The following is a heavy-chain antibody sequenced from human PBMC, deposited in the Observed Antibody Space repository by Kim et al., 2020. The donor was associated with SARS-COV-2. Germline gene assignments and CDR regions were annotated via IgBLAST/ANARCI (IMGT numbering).Heavy chain of an antibody. D-gene: IGHD7-27*01. CDR1: GFTFSSYS. CDR2: ISRDSAYI. J-gene: IGHJ4*02. V-gene: IGHV3-21*06. CDR3: TSELGGGPHDY. Sequence: GGSLRLSCAASGFTFSSYSLHWVRQAPGKGLEWVSSISRDSAYIYYADSVRGRFTISRDNAKSSLYLQMNSLRAEDTALYYCTSELGGGPHDYWGQGTLVTVPS.